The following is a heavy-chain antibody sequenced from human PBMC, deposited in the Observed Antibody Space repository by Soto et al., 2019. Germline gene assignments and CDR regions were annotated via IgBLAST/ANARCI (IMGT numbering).Heavy chain of an antibody. J-gene: IGHJ6*02. Sequence: QVQLVQSGAEVKKPGSSVKVSCKASGGTFSSYAISWVRQAPGQGLEWMGGIIPIFGTANYAQKFQGRVTITADESTSTAYMELSSLRSEDTAVYYCARAAFYSNYERGDYYYDGMDVWGQGTTVTVSS. V-gene: IGHV1-69*01. D-gene: IGHD4-4*01. CDR2: IIPIFGTA. CDR1: GGTFSSYA. CDR3: ARAAFYSNYERGDYYYDGMDV.